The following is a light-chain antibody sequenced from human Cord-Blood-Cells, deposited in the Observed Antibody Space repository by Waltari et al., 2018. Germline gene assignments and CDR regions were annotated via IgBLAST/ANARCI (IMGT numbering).Light chain of an antibody. CDR1: SSNIGSNY. V-gene: IGLV1-47*01. J-gene: IGLJ3*02. CDR2: RNN. CDR3: AAWDDSLSGPV. Sequence: QSVLTQPPSASGTPGQRVTIPCSGSSSNIGSNYVYWYQQPPGTAPKLLLYRNNQRPSGVPDRCSGSKSGTSASLAISGLRSEDEADYYCAAWDDSLSGPVFGGGTKLTVL.